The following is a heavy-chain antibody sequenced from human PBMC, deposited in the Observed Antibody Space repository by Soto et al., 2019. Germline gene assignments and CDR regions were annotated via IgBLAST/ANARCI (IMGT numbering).Heavy chain of an antibody. CDR3: ARELIHVGYCSGGSCATNAFDI. CDR2: IYHSGST. Sequence: SETLSLTCAVSGGSISSGGYSWSWIRQPPGKGLEWIGYIYHSGSTYYNPSLKSRVTITVDRSRNQFTLKLSSVTAADTAVYYCARELIHVGYCSGGSCATNAFDIWGQGTMVTVSS. CDR1: GGSISSGGYS. J-gene: IGHJ3*02. V-gene: IGHV4-30-2*01. D-gene: IGHD2-15*01.